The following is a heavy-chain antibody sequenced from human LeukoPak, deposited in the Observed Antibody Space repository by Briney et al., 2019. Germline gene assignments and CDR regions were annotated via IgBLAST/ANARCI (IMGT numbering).Heavy chain of an antibody. Sequence: KPSETLSLTCTVSGGSISSYYWSWIRQPPGKGLEWIGSIYYSGSTYYNPSLKSRVTISVDTSKNQFSLKLSSVTAADTAVYYCARSITMVRGAQRIGGYYYYMDVWGKGTTVTVSS. CDR2: IYYSGST. D-gene: IGHD3-10*01. J-gene: IGHJ6*03. CDR3: ARSITMVRGAQRIGGYYYYMDV. V-gene: IGHV4-59*05. CDR1: GGSISSYY.